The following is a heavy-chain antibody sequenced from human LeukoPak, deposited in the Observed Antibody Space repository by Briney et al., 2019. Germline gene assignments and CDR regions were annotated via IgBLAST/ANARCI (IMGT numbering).Heavy chain of an antibody. Sequence: GASVKVSCKASGYTFTSYGITWVRQAPGQGLEWMGWISAYNAYTYYAQKLQGRVTMTTDTSTSTAYMELRSLRSDDTAVYYCARDVLHRIHYGSSAYYPGSSYWGQGTLVTVSS. CDR2: ISAYNAYT. V-gene: IGHV1-18*01. CDR1: GYTFTSYG. D-gene: IGHD3-22*01. CDR3: ARDVLHRIHYGSSAYYPGSSY. J-gene: IGHJ4*02.